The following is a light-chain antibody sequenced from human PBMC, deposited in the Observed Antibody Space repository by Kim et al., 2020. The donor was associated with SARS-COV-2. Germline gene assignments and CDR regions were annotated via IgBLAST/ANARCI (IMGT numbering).Light chain of an antibody. CDR2: DAS. J-gene: IGKJ5*01. V-gene: IGKV1-5*01. Sequence: SASVGDRVTITCRASQTVESWLAWYQQKPGTAPKLLIYDASSLESGVPSRFSGSRSGTEFTLTISSLQPDDFATYYCQQYNTYPSFGQGTRLEIK. CDR1: QTVESW. CDR3: QQYNTYPS.